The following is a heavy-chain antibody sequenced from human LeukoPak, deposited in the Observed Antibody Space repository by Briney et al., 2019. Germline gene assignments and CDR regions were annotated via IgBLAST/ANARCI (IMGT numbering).Heavy chain of an antibody. Sequence: SETLSLTCTVSGASISSFYWNWIRQPPGKGLEWIGCISDTGSTKYNPALQSRVTISVDTSKNQFSLQLTSVTSADTAVYFCATGYYEPHEHWGQGTRVSVSP. D-gene: IGHD3-22*01. V-gene: IGHV4-59*01. CDR1: GASISSFY. J-gene: IGHJ1*01. CDR3: ATGYYEPHEH. CDR2: ISDTGST.